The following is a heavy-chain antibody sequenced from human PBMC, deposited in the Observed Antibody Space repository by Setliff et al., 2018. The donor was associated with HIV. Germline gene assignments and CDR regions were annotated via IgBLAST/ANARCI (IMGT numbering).Heavy chain of an antibody. J-gene: IGHJ6*03. Sequence: PSETLSLTCAVYGGSFSGYYWSWIRQPPGKGLEWIGVIYYRGSAYYNLSLQSRVTLSVDTSKNSFSLHLTSVTAADTAVYYCVRGYCSSTTCYEDYYYMDVWGKGSTVTVSS. CDR1: GGSFSGYY. CDR3: VRGYCSSTTCYEDYYYMDV. V-gene: IGHV4-34*01. D-gene: IGHD2-2*01. CDR2: IYYRGSA.